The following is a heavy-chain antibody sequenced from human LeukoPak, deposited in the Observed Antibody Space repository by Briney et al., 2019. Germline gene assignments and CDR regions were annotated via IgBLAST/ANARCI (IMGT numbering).Heavy chain of an antibody. CDR3: AKDPSGWSYFDY. D-gene: IGHD6-19*01. V-gene: IGHV3-30*18. J-gene: IGHJ4*02. CDR1: GFTFSSYG. Sequence: GGSLRLSCAASGFTFSSYGMHWVRQAPGKGLEWVAVISYDGSNKYYADSVKGRFTISRDNSKNTLYLQMNSLRAEDTAVYYCAKDPSGWSYFDYWGQGTLVTVSS. CDR2: ISYDGSNK.